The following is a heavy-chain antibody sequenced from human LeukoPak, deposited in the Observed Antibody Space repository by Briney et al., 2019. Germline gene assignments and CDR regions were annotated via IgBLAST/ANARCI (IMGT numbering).Heavy chain of an antibody. J-gene: IGHJ4*02. CDR3: ARALVGATTHPFDY. Sequence: ASVKVSCKASGYTFTSYGISWVRQAPGQGLEWMGWISAYNGDTNYAQKLQGRVTMTTDTSTSTAYMELRSLRSDDTAVYYCARALVGATTHPFDYWGQGTLVTVSS. V-gene: IGHV1-18*01. D-gene: IGHD1-26*01. CDR2: ISAYNGDT. CDR1: GYTFTSYG.